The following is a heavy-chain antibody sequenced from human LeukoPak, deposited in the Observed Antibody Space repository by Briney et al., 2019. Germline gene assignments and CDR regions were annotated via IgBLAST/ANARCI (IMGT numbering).Heavy chain of an antibody. CDR2: INWNGGST. Sequence: GGSLRLSCAVSGFTLDDYGMSWVRQAPGKGPEWVSGINWNGGSTGYADSVKGRFTISRDNAKNSLYLQMNSLRAEDTALYYCARDPIFSYDSSGYYFDYWGQGTLVTVSS. CDR1: GFTLDDYG. D-gene: IGHD3-22*01. J-gene: IGHJ4*02. V-gene: IGHV3-20*04. CDR3: ARDPIFSYDSSGYYFDY.